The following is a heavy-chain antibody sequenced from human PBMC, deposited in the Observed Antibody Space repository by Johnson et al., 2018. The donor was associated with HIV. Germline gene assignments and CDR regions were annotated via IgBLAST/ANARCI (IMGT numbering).Heavy chain of an antibody. CDR1: RFTFDDYA. D-gene: IGHD3-10*01. V-gene: IGHV3-43D*03. J-gene: IGHJ3*02. CDR2: ISWDGGST. CDR3: AKTALFQSIWDAFDI. Sequence: VQLVESGGVVVQPGGSLRLSCETSRFTFDDYAMHWVRQAPGKGLEWVSLISWDGGSTYYADSVKGRFTISRDNSKNSLYLQMNSLRAEDTALYYCAKTALFQSIWDAFDIWGQGTMVTVSS.